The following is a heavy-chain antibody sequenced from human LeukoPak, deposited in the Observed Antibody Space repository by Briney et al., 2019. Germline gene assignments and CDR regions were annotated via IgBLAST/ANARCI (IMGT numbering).Heavy chain of an antibody. J-gene: IGHJ4*02. CDR1: GFTFSSYG. V-gene: IGHV3-7*01. CDR2: IKQDGSEK. Sequence: HPGGSLRLSCAASGFTFSSYGMHWVRQAPGKGLEWVANIKQDGSEKYYVDSVKGRFTISRDNAKNSLYLQMNSLRAEDTAVYYCASQSYGLFEYWGQGTLVTVSS. CDR3: ASQSYGLFEY. D-gene: IGHD3-10*01.